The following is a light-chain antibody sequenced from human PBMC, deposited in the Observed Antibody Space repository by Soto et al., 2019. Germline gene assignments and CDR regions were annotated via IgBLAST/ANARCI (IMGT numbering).Light chain of an antibody. Sequence: DIQMTQSPSTLSASVGDRVSITCRASQSIDSWLAWYQQKPGTAPKLLIYKASSLQSGVPSRFSGSGSGTDFTLTISSLQPDDFATYFCQQYSTYWTFGQGTKV. CDR3: QQYSTYWT. CDR2: KAS. CDR1: QSIDSW. V-gene: IGKV1-5*03. J-gene: IGKJ1*01.